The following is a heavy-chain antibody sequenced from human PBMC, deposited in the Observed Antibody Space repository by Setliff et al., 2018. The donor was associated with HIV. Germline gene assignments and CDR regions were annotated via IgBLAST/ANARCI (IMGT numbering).Heavy chain of an antibody. CDR3: ARDQKGYSYGYFDS. CDR1: GGSFSGYH. D-gene: IGHD5-18*01. V-gene: IGHV4-4*07. CDR2: IYYTGNT. Sequence: SETLSLTCSVSGGSFSGYHWNWIRQPAGKGLEWIGRIYYTGNTDYNPSLKSRVTMSVDTSKNQFSLRLSSVTAADTAVYYCARDQKGYSYGYFDSWGQGTLVTVSS. J-gene: IGHJ4*02.